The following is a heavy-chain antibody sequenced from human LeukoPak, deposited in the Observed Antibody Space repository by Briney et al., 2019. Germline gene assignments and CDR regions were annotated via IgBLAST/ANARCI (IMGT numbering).Heavy chain of an antibody. J-gene: IGHJ4*02. CDR1: GFTFSSYA. CDR2: IRGSGDSTTT. Sequence: GGSLRLSCAASGFTFSSYAMSWVRQAPGKGLEWVSAIRGSGDSTTTYYADSVKGRFTISRDNSRSTLYLQMNSLRPEDTAVYYCVKTDYSTGPYDFWGQGVPVTVSS. D-gene: IGHD4-4*01. V-gene: IGHV3-23*01. CDR3: VKTDYSTGPYDF.